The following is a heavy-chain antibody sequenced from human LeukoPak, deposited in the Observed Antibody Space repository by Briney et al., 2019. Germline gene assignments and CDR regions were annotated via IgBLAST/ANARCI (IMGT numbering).Heavy chain of an antibody. J-gene: IGHJ4*02. V-gene: IGHV4-34*01. CDR1: GGSISSYY. D-gene: IGHD4-17*01. Sequence: ETLSLTCTVSGGSISSYYWSWIRQPPGKGLEWIGEINHSGSTNYNPSLKSRVTISVDTSKNQFSLKLSSVTAADTAVYYCARAPGDYGFSMDYWGQGTLVTVSS. CDR3: ARAPGDYGFSMDY. CDR2: INHSGST.